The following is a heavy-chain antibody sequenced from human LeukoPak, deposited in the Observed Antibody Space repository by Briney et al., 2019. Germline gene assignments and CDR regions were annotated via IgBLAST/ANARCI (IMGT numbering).Heavy chain of an antibody. D-gene: IGHD2-8*01. Sequence: SETLSLTCTVSDDSIHTVLYYWSWVRQPAGKGLEWLGRLYGSGNINYNPSLQSRLTMSLDTSKNRFSLQLSSVTAADTAVYFCAREGGCTTGSCYYFDSWGLGTLVTVSS. V-gene: IGHV4-61*02. J-gene: IGHJ4*02. CDR2: LYGSGNI. CDR1: DDSIHTVLYY. CDR3: AREGGCTTGSCYYFDS.